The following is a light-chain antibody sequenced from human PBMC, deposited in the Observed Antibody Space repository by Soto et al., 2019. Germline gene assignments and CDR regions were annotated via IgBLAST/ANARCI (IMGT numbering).Light chain of an antibody. Sequence: QSALTQPASVSGSPGQSITISCTGTSSDVGGYNYVSWHQHHPGKAPKLVIFGVNDRPSGISDRFSGSKSGNTASLTISGLQLEDEAVYYCSSYTTGRSLPWVFGTGTKVTVL. CDR1: SSDVGGYNY. J-gene: IGLJ1*01. V-gene: IGLV2-14*01. CDR2: GVN. CDR3: SSYTTGRSLPWV.